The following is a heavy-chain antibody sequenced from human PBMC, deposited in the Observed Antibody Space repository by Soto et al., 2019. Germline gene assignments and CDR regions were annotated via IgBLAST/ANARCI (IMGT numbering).Heavy chain of an antibody. CDR3: AGAAADFVGYYYGLAV. J-gene: IGHJ6*02. Sequence: GGSLRLSCAASGFTFSDYYMSWIRQAPGKGLEWVSYITRSGSTIYYADSVKGRFTISRDTAKNSLYLQMNSLRAEDAAVYYCAGAAADFVGYYYGLAVWGQGTTVTVSS. D-gene: IGHD6-13*01. CDR1: GFTFSDYY. CDR2: ITRSGSTI. V-gene: IGHV3-11*01.